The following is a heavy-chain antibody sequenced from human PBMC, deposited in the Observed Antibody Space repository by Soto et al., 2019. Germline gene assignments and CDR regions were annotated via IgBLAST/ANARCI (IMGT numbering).Heavy chain of an antibody. D-gene: IGHD6-19*01. Sequence: SETLSLTCTVSGASIISYFCTLIRQPAVKGLDWIGRISTSGTTNYNPSLKSRVTMSVDNAKNSLYLQMNSLRAEDTAVYYCARDRSSGWYYYWGQGTLVTVSS. CDR1: GASIISYF. CDR3: ARDRSSGWYYY. CDR2: ISTSGTT. V-gene: IGHV4-4*07. J-gene: IGHJ4*02.